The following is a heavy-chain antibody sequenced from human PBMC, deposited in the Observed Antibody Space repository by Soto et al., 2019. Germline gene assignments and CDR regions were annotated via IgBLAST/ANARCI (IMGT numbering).Heavy chain of an antibody. J-gene: IGHJ3*02. D-gene: IGHD3-16*02. CDR2: ISGSGGST. CDR1: GFTFSSYA. V-gene: IGHV3-23*01. Sequence: PGGSLRLSCAASGFTFSSYAMSWVRQAPGKGLEWVSAISGSGGSTYYADSVKGRFTISRDNSKNTLYLQMNSLRAEDTAVYYCAKDVSTHYDYIWGSYREDIPDAFDIWGQGTMVTVSS. CDR3: AKDVSTHYDYIWGSYREDIPDAFDI.